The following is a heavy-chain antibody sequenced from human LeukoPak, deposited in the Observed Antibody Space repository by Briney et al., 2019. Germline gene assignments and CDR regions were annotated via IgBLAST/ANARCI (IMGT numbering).Heavy chain of an antibody. CDR1: GYTFTGYY. Sequence: GASVKVSCKASGYTFTGYYMHWVRQAPGQGLEWMGWINPNSGGTNYAQKFQGRVTMTRDTSISTAYMELSRLRSDDTAVYYCARDRMGELSLIDYWGQGTLVTVSS. CDR2: INPNSGGT. CDR3: ARDRMGELSLIDY. D-gene: IGHD3-16*02. V-gene: IGHV1-2*02. J-gene: IGHJ4*02.